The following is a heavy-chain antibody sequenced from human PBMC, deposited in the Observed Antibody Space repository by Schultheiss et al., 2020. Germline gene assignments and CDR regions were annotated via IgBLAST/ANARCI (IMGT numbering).Heavy chain of an antibody. D-gene: IGHD3-10*01. CDR2: IYYSGRT. J-gene: IGHJ4*02. CDR3: ARTGEEWFGELFFDY. Sequence: SETLSLTCTVSGGSISCFHWSRIRQPPGKRLDCIGYIYYSGRTKYNASLKSRVTISVDTSKNQFSLKLSSVTAADTAVYYCARTGEEWFGELFFDYWGQGTLVTVSS. CDR1: GGSISCFH. V-gene: IGHV4-59*01.